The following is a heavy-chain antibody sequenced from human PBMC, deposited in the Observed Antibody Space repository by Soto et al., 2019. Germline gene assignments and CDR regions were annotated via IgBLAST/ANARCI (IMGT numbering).Heavy chain of an antibody. CDR1: GFTFSSYW. CDR2: IKQDGSEK. CDR3: ARIATRRVVVPAAMRPPPSYYFDY. J-gene: IGHJ4*02. Sequence: EVQLVESGGGLVQPGGSLRLSCAASGFTFSSYWMSWVRQAPGKGLEWVANIKQDGSEKYYVDSVKGRFTISRDNAKNSRNLQRNSRRAEDTAVYYCARIATRRVVVPAAMRPPPSYYFDYWGQGTLVTVSS. V-gene: IGHV3-7*01. D-gene: IGHD2-2*01.